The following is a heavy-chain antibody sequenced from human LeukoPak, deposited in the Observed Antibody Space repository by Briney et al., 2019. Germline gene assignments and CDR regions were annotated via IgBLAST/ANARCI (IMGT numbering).Heavy chain of an antibody. CDR3: ARDLGFSY. CDR1: GFTFSSYS. CDR2: MSSSGSTM. Sequence: GGSLSLSCAASGFTFSSYSMNWVRQAPGKGLEWTSYMSSSGSTMYYADSAKGRFTISRDNAKNSLYLQMNSLRAEDTAVYYCARDLGFSYWGQGTLVTVSS. V-gene: IGHV3-48*01. J-gene: IGHJ4*02.